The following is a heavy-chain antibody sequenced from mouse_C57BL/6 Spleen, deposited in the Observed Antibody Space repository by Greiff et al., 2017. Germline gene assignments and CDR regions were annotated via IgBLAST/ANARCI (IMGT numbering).Heavy chain of an antibody. CDR3: ARHIYYGNYEGAMDY. D-gene: IGHD2-1*01. J-gene: IGHJ4*01. CDR2: ISGGGGNT. Sequence: EVQVVESGGGLVKPGGSLKLSCAASGFTFSSYTMSWVRQTPEKRLEWVATISGGGGNTYYPDSVKGRFTISRDNAKNTLYLQMSSLRSENTALYYCARHIYYGNYEGAMDYWGQGTSVTVSS. V-gene: IGHV5-9*01. CDR1: GFTFSSYT.